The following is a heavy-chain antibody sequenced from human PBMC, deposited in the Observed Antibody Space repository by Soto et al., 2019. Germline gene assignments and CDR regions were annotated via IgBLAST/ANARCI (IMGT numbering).Heavy chain of an antibody. Sequence: PGGSLRLSCAASGFTFSSYWMHWVRQAPGKGLVWVSRINTDGSSTSYADSVKGRFTISRDNSKNTLYLQMNSLRAEDTAVYYCANPKRSSEYWGQGTLVTVSS. J-gene: IGHJ4*02. CDR3: ANPKRSSEY. D-gene: IGHD3-10*01. CDR1: GFTFSSYW. CDR2: INTDGSST. V-gene: IGHV3-74*01.